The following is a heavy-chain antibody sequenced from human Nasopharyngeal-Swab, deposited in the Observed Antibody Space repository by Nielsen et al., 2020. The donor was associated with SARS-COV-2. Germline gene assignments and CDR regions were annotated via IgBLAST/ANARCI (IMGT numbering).Heavy chain of an antibody. Sequence: GGSLRLSCAASGFTFSNAWMSWVRQAPGKGPEWVGRIKSKTDGGTTDYAAPVKGRFTISRDDSKNTLYLQMNSLKTEDTAVYYCTTDLGTPYYYYYMDVWGKGTTVTVSS. CDR1: GFTFSNAW. CDR3: TTDLGTPYYYYYMDV. D-gene: IGHD1-1*01. V-gene: IGHV3-15*01. J-gene: IGHJ6*03. CDR2: IKSKTDGGTT.